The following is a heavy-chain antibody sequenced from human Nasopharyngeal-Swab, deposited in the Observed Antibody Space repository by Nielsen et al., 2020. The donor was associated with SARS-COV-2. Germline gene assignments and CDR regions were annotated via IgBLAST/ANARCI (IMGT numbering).Heavy chain of an antibody. CDR1: GFTFSSYT. V-gene: IGHV3-21*06. D-gene: IGHD4-17*01. Sequence: GESLKISCAASGFTFSSYTMNWVRQAPGKGLEWVSSISPTSDYIYYAESVKGRFTISRDNAKNSVFLQMNSLRAEETAIYYCVRGSYGHYDSWGQGALITVSS. CDR3: VRGSYGHYDS. CDR2: ISPTSDYI. J-gene: IGHJ5*01.